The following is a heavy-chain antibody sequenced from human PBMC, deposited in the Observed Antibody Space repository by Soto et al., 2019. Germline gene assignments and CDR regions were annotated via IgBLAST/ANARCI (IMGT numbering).Heavy chain of an antibody. CDR2: ISGSVGST. CDR1: GFTFSTYA. D-gene: IGHD6-25*01. V-gene: IGHV3-23*01. CDR3: AKSGGYSDSPAAHYAMDV. J-gene: IGHJ6*02. Sequence: GGSLRLSCAASGFTFSTYAMSWVRQAPGKGLEWVSTISGSVGSTYYADSVKGRFTISRDNSKNTLFLQMNSLGAEDTAVYYSAKSGGYSDSPAAHYAMDVWGQGTTVTVSS.